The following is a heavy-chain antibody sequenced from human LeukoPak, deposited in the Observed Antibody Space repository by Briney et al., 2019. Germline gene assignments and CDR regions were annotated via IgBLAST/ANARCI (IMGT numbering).Heavy chain of an antibody. CDR1: GFTFSDYY. V-gene: IGHV3-11*01. D-gene: IGHD4-17*01. Sequence: GGSLRLSCAASGFTFSDYYMSWFRQAPGKGLEWVSSISTTGSNKYYADSLKGRFTISRDNSKYTLSLQMNSLGDDDTAVYYCAKDVDYGDYVVYWGQGTLVTVSS. J-gene: IGHJ4*02. CDR2: ISTTGSNK. CDR3: AKDVDYGDYVVY.